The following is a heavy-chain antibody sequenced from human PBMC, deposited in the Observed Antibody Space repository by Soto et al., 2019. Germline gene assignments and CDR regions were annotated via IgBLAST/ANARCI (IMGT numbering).Heavy chain of an antibody. CDR1: GGSFRGYY. Sequence: SETLSLTCAVYGGSFRGYYWSGIRQHPGKGVEWIGEINHSGSTNYNPSLKSRVTISVDTSKNQFSLKLSSVTAADTAVYYCARRRSHYDFWSGYYTVGFDYWGQGTLVTVSS. D-gene: IGHD3-3*01. V-gene: IGHV4-34*01. CDR3: ARRRSHYDFWSGYYTVGFDY. J-gene: IGHJ4*02. CDR2: INHSGST.